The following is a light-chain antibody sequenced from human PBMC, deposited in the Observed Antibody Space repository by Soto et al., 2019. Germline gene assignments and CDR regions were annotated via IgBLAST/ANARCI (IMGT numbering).Light chain of an antibody. CDR3: QQYNNWPPWT. J-gene: IGKJ1*01. Sequence: EMVMTQSPATLSVSPGERATLSCRASQSVSSNLAWYQQKPGQAPRLLIYGASTRATSIPARFSGSGSGTEFTLTISSLQSEDFAVYYCQQYNNWPPWTFXQGTKVDIK. CDR2: GAS. V-gene: IGKV3-15*01. CDR1: QSVSSN.